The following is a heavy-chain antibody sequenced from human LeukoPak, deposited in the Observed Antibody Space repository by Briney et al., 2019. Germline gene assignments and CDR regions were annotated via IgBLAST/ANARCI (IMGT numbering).Heavy chain of an antibody. D-gene: IGHD5-24*01. V-gene: IGHV4-59*01. CDR1: GGSISSYY. J-gene: IGHJ6*02. CDR2: IYYSGST. CDR3: ARDRFIDGYNLAYYYGMDV. Sequence: ASETLSLTCTVSGGSISSYYWSWIRQPPGKGLEWIGYIYYSGSTNYNPSLKSRVTISVDTSKNQFSLKLSSVTAADTAVYYCARDRFIDGYNLAYYYGMDVWGQGTTVTVSS.